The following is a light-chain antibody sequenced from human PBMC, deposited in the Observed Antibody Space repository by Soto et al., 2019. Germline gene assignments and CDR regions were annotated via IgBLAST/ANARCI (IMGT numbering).Light chain of an antibody. V-gene: IGKV1-5*03. Sequence: DGQMTQSPSTLSASVGDIVTITCRASQSISSWLAWYQQKPGKAPKLLIYKASSLESGVPSRFSGSGSGTEFTLTISSLQPDDFATYYCQQYNSYSWTFGQGTKVDIK. CDR2: KAS. J-gene: IGKJ1*01. CDR1: QSISSW. CDR3: QQYNSYSWT.